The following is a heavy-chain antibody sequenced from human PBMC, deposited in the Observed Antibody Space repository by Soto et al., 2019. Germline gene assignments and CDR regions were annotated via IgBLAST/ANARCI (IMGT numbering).Heavy chain of an antibody. D-gene: IGHD3-22*01. J-gene: IGHJ6*02. CDR1: GFTFSSYW. CDR2: ISGSGGST. Sequence: PGGSLRLSCAPSGFTFSSYWMSWVRQPPGKGLEWVSAISGSGGSTYYADSVKGRFTISRDKSKNTLYLQMNSLRAEDTAVYYCANCNYYDSSGYNYYYYGMDVWGQGTTVTVSS. CDR3: ANCNYYDSSGYNYYYYGMDV. V-gene: IGHV3-23*01.